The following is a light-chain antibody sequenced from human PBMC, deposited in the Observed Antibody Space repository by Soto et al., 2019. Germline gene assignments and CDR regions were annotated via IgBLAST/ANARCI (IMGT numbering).Light chain of an antibody. CDR2: DAS. V-gene: IGKV1-5*01. Sequence: DIQMTQSSSTLSASVGDRVTITYRASQSISSWLAWYQQKPGKAPKVLIYDASSLESGVPSRFSGIGSGTEFSLTISSLKPDDFATYYCQQYNHYWTFGQGTKVDI. CDR3: QQYNHYWT. CDR1: QSISSW. J-gene: IGKJ1*01.